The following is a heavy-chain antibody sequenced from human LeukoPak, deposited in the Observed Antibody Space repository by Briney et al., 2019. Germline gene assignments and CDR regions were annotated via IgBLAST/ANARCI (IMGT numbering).Heavy chain of an antibody. CDR3: ATVFNY. J-gene: IGHJ4*02. V-gene: IGHV3-74*01. D-gene: IGHD4-17*01. Sequence: GGSLRLSCAASGLTFSNHWMHWVRQAPGKGLVWVSRIDGDGSGTSYADSVKGRFTISRDNAKNTSYLQMDSLRAEDSAVYYCATVFNYWGQGTLVTVSS. CDR1: GLTFSNHW. CDR2: IDGDGSGT.